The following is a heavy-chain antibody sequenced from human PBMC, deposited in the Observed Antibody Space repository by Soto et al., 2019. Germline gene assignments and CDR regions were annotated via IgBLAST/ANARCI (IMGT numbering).Heavy chain of an antibody. CDR2: IIPIFGTA. D-gene: IGHD3-22*01. CDR1: GGTFSSYA. V-gene: IGHV1-69*01. J-gene: IGHJ5*02. Sequence: QVQLVQSGAEVKKPGSSVKVSCKASGGTFSSYAISWVRQAPGQGLEWMGGIIPIFGTANYAQKFKGRVTITADESTSSAYMELSSLRSEDTAVYYCARVGYYYDSSGYSVNNWFAPWGQGTLVTVSS. CDR3: ARVGYYYDSSGYSVNNWFAP.